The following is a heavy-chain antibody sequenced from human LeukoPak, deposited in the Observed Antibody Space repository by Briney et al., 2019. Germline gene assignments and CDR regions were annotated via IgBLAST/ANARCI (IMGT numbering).Heavy chain of an antibody. CDR3: AKDIRGLITGPFDY. Sequence: PGGSLRLSCAASGFTFSSYAMYWVRQAPGKGLEWVAVISYAGNNKFYADSVRGRLTISRDNSKNTLYLQMNSLRAEDTAVYYCAKDIRGLITGPFDYWGQGTLVTVSS. J-gene: IGHJ4*02. D-gene: IGHD3-10*01. V-gene: IGHV3-30-3*01. CDR1: GFTFSSYA. CDR2: ISYAGNNK.